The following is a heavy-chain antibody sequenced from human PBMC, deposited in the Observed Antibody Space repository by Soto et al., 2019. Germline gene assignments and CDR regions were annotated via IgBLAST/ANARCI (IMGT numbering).Heavy chain of an antibody. CDR1: GFTFSNAW. D-gene: IGHD3-9*01. Sequence: KSGGSLRLSCAASGFTFSNAWMSWVRKAPGKGLEWVGRIKSKTDGWTTDYAAPVNGRFTISRDDSNNTVYLLMNSLKTEDTAVYYCTKDYYYILTGLTQYLYGMDVWGQGAT. J-gene: IGHJ6*02. V-gene: IGHV3-15*01. CDR3: TKDYYYILTGLTQYLYGMDV. CDR2: IKSKTDGWTT.